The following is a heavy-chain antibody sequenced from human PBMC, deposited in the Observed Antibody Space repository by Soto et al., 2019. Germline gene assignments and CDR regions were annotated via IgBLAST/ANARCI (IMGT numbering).Heavy chain of an antibody. V-gene: IGHV1-18*01. J-gene: IGHJ4*02. CDR3: ARGQWLAEIDY. D-gene: IGHD6-19*01. CDR1: GYTFTSYG. Sequence: QVQVVQSGAEVKKPGASVKVSCKASGYTFTSYGINWVRQAPGQGLEWMGWISGYNGNTNYAQKFQGRVTMNTDTSTRTAFMDLRTLTSDDTAVYYCARGQWLAEIDYWGQGTLVTVSS. CDR2: ISGYNGNT.